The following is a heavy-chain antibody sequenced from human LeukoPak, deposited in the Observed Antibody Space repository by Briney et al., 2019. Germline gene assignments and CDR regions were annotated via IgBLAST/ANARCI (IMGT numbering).Heavy chain of an antibody. Sequence: GGSLRLSCAASGFTFSSYGMHWVRQAPGKGLEWVAVISYDGSNKYYAESVKGRFTISRDNSKNTVYLHMSSLRAEDTAVYYCAKDYTGYFGMDVWGQGTTVTVSS. CDR1: GFTFSSYG. CDR3: AKDYTGYFGMDV. CDR2: ISYDGSNK. J-gene: IGHJ6*02. V-gene: IGHV3-30*18.